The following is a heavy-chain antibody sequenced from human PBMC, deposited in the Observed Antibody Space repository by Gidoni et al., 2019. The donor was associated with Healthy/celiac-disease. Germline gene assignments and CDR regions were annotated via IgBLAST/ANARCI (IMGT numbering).Heavy chain of an antibody. D-gene: IGHD1-26*01. CDR3: ARHGTPSYFDY. J-gene: IGHJ4*02. V-gene: IGHV4-39*01. CDR1: GGSISSSSYY. Sequence: QLQLQESGPGLVKPSETLSLTCTVSGGSISSSSYYWGWIRQPPGKGLEWLGSNYCSGSTYYNPSLQSSVTISVETSKNQFSLKLSSVTAADTAVYYCARHGTPSYFDYWGQGTLVTVSS. CDR2: NYCSGST.